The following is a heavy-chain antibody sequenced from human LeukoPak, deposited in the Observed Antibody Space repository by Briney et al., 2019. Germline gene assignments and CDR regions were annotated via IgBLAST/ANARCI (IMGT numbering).Heavy chain of an antibody. V-gene: IGHV1-24*01. D-gene: IGHD3-22*01. CDR3: ATVTYYYDSSGYSAFDY. CDR1: GYTLTELS. CDR2: FDPEDGET. J-gene: IGHJ4*02. Sequence: GASVKVSCKVSGYTLTELSMHWVRQAPGKGLEWMGGFDPEDGETIYAQKFQGRVTMTEDTSTDTAYMELSSLRSEDTAVYYCATVTYYYDSSGYSAFDYWGQGTLVTVSS.